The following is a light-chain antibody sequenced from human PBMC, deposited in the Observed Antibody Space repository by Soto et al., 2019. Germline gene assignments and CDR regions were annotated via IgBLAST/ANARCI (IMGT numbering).Light chain of an antibody. J-gene: IGKJ1*01. CDR1: QSFSVN. CDR3: QQYGSSGT. V-gene: IGKV3-20*01. CDR2: GAS. Sequence: EIVMTQSQATLSVSPGERATLSCSASQSFSVNLAWYQQKPGQAPRLLIYGASNRATGIPDRFSGSGSGTDFTLTISRLEPEDFAVYYCQQYGSSGTFGQGTKVDIK.